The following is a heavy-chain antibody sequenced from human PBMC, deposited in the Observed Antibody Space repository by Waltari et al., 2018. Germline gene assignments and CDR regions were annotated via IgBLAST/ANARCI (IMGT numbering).Heavy chain of an antibody. J-gene: IGHJ4*02. D-gene: IGHD6-13*01. V-gene: IGHV5-51*01. Sequence: EVQLVQSGAEVKKPGESLKIYCKGSGYSFTSYWIGWVRQMPGKGLEWMGIIYPGDSDTRYSPSFQGQVTISADKSISTAYLQWSSLKASDTAMYYCARYSSSWYEPYYFDYWGQGTLVTVSS. CDR1: GYSFTSYW. CDR3: ARYSSSWYEPYYFDY. CDR2: IYPGDSDT.